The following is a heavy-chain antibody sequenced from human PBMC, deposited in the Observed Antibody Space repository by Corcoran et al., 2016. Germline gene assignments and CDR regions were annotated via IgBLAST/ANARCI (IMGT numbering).Heavy chain of an antibody. CDR3: ARGRYCSSTGCYIGPFQH. D-gene: IGHD2-2*02. V-gene: IGHV1-3*01. CDR2: INAGNGNT. Sequence: QVQLVQSGAEVKKPGASVKVSCKASGYTFTSYAMHWVRQAPGQRLEWMGWINAGNGNTKYSQKFQGRVTITRDTSASTAYMELSSLRSEDTAVYYCARGRYCSSTGCYIGPFQHWGQGTLVTVSS. CDR1: GYTFTSYA. J-gene: IGHJ1*01.